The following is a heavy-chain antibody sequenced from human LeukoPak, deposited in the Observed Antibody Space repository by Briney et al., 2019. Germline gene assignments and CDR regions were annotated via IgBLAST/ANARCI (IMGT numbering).Heavy chain of an antibody. Sequence: SVKVSCKASGGTFSSYAISWVRQAPGQGLEWMGGIIPIFGTANYAQKFQGRVTITADESTSTAYMELSSLRSEDTAVYYCARDLGYSSGWGDWGQGTLVTVSS. CDR2: IIPIFGTA. CDR3: ARDLGYSSGWGD. V-gene: IGHV1-69*13. J-gene: IGHJ4*02. D-gene: IGHD6-19*01. CDR1: GGTFSSYA.